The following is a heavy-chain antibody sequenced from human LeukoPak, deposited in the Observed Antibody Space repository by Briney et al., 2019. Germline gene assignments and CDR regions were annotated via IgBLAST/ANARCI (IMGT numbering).Heavy chain of an antibody. CDR2: ISASTTTT. CDR1: GFTFSRYE. J-gene: IGHJ4*02. D-gene: IGHD5-18*01. CDR3: AKATDTYGYLFDQ. Sequence: GGSLRLSCAASGFTFSRYEMNWVRQAPGKGLEWVLYISASTTTTYYGDSVKGRFTISRDNAKNSLHLQMSSLRDEDTAIYYCAKATDTYGYLFDQWGQGTLVTVSS. V-gene: IGHV3-48*03.